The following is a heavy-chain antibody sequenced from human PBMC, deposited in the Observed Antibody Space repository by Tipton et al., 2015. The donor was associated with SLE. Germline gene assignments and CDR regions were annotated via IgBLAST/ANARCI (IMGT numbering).Heavy chain of an antibody. Sequence: SLRLSCAASGFTFSSYSMNWVRQAPGKGLEWVSSISSSSSYIYYADSVKGRFTISRDNAKNSLYLQMNSLRAEDTAVYYCARDPAGSSWYGFYYMDVWGKGTTVTVSS. J-gene: IGHJ6*03. CDR3: ARDPAGSSWYGFYYMDV. CDR2: ISSSSSYI. V-gene: IGHV3-21*01. CDR1: GFTFSSYS. D-gene: IGHD6-13*01.